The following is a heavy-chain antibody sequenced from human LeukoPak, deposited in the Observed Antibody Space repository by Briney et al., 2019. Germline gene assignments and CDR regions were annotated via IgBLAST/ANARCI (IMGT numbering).Heavy chain of an antibody. CDR2: ISWNSGSI. Sequence: GGSLRLSCAASGFTFDDYAMHWVRHAPGKGLEWVSGISWNSGSIDYADSVKGRFTISRDNAKNSLYLQMNSLRAEDMALYYCAKDKYYGSGSLSKGFDYWGQGTLVTVSS. CDR1: GFTFDDYA. CDR3: AKDKYYGSGSLSKGFDY. V-gene: IGHV3-9*03. J-gene: IGHJ4*02. D-gene: IGHD3-10*01.